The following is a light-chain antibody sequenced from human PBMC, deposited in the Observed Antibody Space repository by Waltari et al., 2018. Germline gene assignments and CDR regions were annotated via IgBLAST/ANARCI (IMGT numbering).Light chain of an antibody. CDR1: SSNIGAGYD. V-gene: IGLV1-40*01. CDR3: QSYDSSRTVV. CDR2: GSN. J-gene: IGLJ2*01. Sequence: QSVLTQPPSVSGAPGQRVSLSCTGSSSNIGAGYDVPWYQQIPGTAPKLLIYGSNTRPSGVPDRFSGSKSGPSASLTITGLQAEDDGDYYCQSYDSSRTVVFGGGTKLTVL.